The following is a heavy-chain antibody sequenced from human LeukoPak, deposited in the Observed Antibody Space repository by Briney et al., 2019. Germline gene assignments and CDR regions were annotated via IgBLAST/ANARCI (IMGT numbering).Heavy chain of an antibody. CDR2: IKEDGTET. J-gene: IGHJ4*02. CDR1: GFMFSSNW. V-gene: IGHV3-7*03. CDR3: ARDRGDYSDYSDFFDA. D-gene: IGHD4-11*01. Sequence: GGSLRLSCAASGFMFSSNWMSWVRLAPGKGLEWVANIKEDGTETYYADSVKGRFTISRDDSKNTVYLQMDSLRAEDTAMYYCARDRGDYSDYSDFFDAWGQGTLVTFSS.